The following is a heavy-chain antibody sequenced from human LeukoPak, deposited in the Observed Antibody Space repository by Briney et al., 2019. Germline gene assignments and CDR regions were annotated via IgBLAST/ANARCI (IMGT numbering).Heavy chain of an antibody. CDR2: IIPIFGTA. Sequence: SVKVSCKASGGTFSSYAISWVRQAPGQGLEWMGGIIPIFGTANYAQKFQGRVTITADKSTSTAYMELSSLRSEDTAVYYCARARSSSSSWYGQFDYWGQGTLVTVSS. CDR3: ARARSSSSSWYGQFDY. V-gene: IGHV1-69*06. J-gene: IGHJ4*02. D-gene: IGHD6-13*01. CDR1: GGTFSSYA.